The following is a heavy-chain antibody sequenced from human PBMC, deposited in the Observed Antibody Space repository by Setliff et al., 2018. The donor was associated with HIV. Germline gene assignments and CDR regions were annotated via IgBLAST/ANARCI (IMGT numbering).Heavy chain of an antibody. Sequence: PGESLKISCKASGYTFTNYWIGWVRQMPGKGLEWIGVIYPGDSATRYGPSFQGQVSISADLSITTAYLQWSSLKASDTAIYYCTRRRRAPGVEDLEAYWGQGTLVTVPQ. V-gene: IGHV5-51*03. CDR3: TRRRRAPGVEDLEAY. CDR1: GYTFTNYW. CDR2: IYPGDSAT. J-gene: IGHJ4*02. D-gene: IGHD7-27*01.